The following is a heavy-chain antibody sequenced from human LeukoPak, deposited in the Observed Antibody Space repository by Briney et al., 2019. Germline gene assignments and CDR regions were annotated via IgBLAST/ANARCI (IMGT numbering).Heavy chain of an antibody. CDR3: ARADIRVRAIYDY. V-gene: IGHV1-2*02. Sequence: ASVKVSCKASGYTFTGYYMHWVRQAPGQGLEWMGWINPNSGGTNYAQKFQGRVTMTRDTSISTAYMELSRLRSDDTAVYYCARADIRVRAIYDYWGQGTLVTVSP. CDR1: GYTFTGYY. D-gene: IGHD3-10*01. J-gene: IGHJ4*02. CDR2: INPNSGGT.